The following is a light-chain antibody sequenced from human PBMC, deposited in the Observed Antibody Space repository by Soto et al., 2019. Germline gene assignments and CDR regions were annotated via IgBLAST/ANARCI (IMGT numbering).Light chain of an antibody. CDR1: QSVSSN. CDR2: CAS. CDR3: QHYNTWPRT. V-gene: IGKV3-15*01. J-gene: IGKJ1*01. Sequence: EIVMTQSPATLSVSPGERATLSCRASQSVSSNLAWYQQKPCQAPRLLIYCASTRASGIPARFSGSGSGTEFTLTISSLQSEDFAVYYCQHYNTWPRTFGQGTKVEIK.